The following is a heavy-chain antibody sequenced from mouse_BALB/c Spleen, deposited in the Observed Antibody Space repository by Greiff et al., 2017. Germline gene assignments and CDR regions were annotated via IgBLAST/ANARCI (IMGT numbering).Heavy chain of an antibody. CDR2: ISYSGST. V-gene: IGHV3-2*02. J-gene: IGHJ2*01. CDR3: ARRENYYGSRGYFDY. Sequence: EVQLVESGPGLVKPSQSLSLTCTVTGYSITSDYAWNWIRQFPGNKLEWMGYISYSGSTSYNPSLKSRISITRDTSKNQFFLQLNSVTTEDTATYYCARRENYYGSRGYFDYWGQGTTLTVSS. CDR1: GYSITSDYA. D-gene: IGHD1-1*01.